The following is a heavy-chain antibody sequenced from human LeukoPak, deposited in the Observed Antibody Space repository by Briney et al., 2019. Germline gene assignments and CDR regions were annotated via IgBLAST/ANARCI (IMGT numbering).Heavy chain of an antibody. D-gene: IGHD2-2*01. V-gene: IGHV3-23*01. CDR3: ARETADIVVVPAAMWNYYYGMDV. CDR1: GFTFSSYA. J-gene: IGHJ6*02. CDR2: ISGSGGST. Sequence: GGSLRLSCAASGFTFSSYAMSWVRQAPRKGLEWVSAISGSGGSTYYADSVKGRFTIPRDNSKNTLYLQMNSLRAEDTAVYYCARETADIVVVPAAMWNYYYGMDVWGQGATVTVSS.